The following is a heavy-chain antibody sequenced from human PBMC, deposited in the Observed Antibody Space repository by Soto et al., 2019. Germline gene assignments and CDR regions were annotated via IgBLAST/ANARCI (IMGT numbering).Heavy chain of an antibody. CDR3: ARRYCSSTSCYNNWFDP. CDR2: IDPNSGGT. V-gene: IGHV1-2*02. D-gene: IGHD2-2*01. J-gene: IGHJ5*02. CDR1: GYTFTGYY. Sequence: ASVKVSCKASGYTFTGYYMHWVRQAPGQGLEWMGWIDPNSGGTNYAQKFQGRVTMTRDTSISTAYMELSRLRSDDTAVYYCARRYCSSTSCYNNWFDPWGQGTLVTVSS.